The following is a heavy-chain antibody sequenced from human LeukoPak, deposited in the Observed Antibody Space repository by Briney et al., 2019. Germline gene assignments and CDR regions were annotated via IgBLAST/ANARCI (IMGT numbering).Heavy chain of an antibody. V-gene: IGHV3-21*01. Sequence: GGSLRLSCAAAGFTFSSYSMNWVRQAPGKGLEWVSSISSSSSYIYYADSVKGRFTISRDNAKNSLYLQMNSLRAEDTAVYYCARGPYCSSTSCYKYYYGMDVWGKGTTVTVSS. J-gene: IGHJ6*04. CDR1: GFTFSSYS. D-gene: IGHD2-2*02. CDR2: ISSSSSYI. CDR3: ARGPYCSSTSCYKYYYGMDV.